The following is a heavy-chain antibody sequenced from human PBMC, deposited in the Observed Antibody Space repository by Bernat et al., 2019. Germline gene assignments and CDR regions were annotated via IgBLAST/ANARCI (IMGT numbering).Heavy chain of an antibody. CDR3: ARDLAITMVRGVSYYYYGMDV. J-gene: IGHJ6*02. D-gene: IGHD3-10*01. CDR1: GYTFTSYG. Sequence: QVQLVQSGAEVKKPGASVKVSCKASGYTFTSYGISWVRQAPGQGPEWMGWISAYNGNTNYAQKLQGRVTMAAATSTRTAYLELRSLRSDDTAVYYCARDLAITMVRGVSYYYYGMDVWGQGTTVTVSS. V-gene: IGHV1-18*01. CDR2: ISAYNGNT.